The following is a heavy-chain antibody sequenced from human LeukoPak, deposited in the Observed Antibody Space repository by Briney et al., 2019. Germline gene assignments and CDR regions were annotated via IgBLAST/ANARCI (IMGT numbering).Heavy chain of an antibody. V-gene: IGHV3-30-3*01. CDR3: ARAQRAYGDYHTFDY. CDR2: ISYDGSNK. D-gene: IGHD4-17*01. J-gene: IGHJ4*02. Sequence: GRSLRLSCAASGFTFNIYAMHWVRQAPGKGLEWVAVISYDGSNKYYADSVKGRFTISRDNSKDTLYLQMSSLRAEDTAVYYCARAQRAYGDYHTFDYWGQGTLVTVSS. CDR1: GFTFNIYA.